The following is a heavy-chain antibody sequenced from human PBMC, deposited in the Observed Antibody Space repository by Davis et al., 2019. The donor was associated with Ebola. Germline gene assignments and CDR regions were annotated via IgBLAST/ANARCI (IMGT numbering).Heavy chain of an antibody. V-gene: IGHV3-30*04. D-gene: IGHD2-2*01. CDR3: ARGWDIVLLPATMAAAFDI. J-gene: IGHJ3*02. CDR1: GFTFTSYA. CDR2: ISYDGSDK. Sequence: PGGSLRLSCAASGFTFTSYAMHWVRQAPGKGLEWAAVISYDGSDKYYADSVKGRFTISRDNSKNTLYLQMNSLRAEDTAVYYCARGWDIVLLPATMAAAFDIWGQGTMVTVSS.